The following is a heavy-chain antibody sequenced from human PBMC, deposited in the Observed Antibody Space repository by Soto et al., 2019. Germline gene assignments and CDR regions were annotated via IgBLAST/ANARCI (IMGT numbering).Heavy chain of an antibody. D-gene: IGHD3-3*01. CDR1: GGTFSSYA. V-gene: IGHV1-69*01. Sequence: QVQLVQSGAEVKKPGSSVKVSCKASGGTFSSYAISWVRQAPGQGLEWMGGIIPIFGTANYAQKFQGRVTIDADESTSTGYMELSSLRAEDPAVYYCARDFPGVTIFGVFIISADLYGMDGWGQGTTVTVSS. CDR3: ARDFPGVTIFGVFIISADLYGMDG. CDR2: IIPIFGTA. J-gene: IGHJ6*02.